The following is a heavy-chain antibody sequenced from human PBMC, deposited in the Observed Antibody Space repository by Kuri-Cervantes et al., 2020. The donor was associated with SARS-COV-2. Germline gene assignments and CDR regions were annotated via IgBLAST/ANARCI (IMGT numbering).Heavy chain of an antibody. CDR2: INHSGNT. J-gene: IGHJ5*02. V-gene: IGHV4-34*01. D-gene: IGHD6-13*01. CDR1: GGSFSDYY. CDR3: ARVFGLRAAGTEGWFDP. Sequence: GSLRLSCAVYGGSFSDYYWSWVRQPPGKGLEWIGEINHSGNTNYDPSLKSRVTISIDTSKNQFSLKLSSVTAADTAVYYCARVFGLRAAGTEGWFDPWGQGTLVTVSS.